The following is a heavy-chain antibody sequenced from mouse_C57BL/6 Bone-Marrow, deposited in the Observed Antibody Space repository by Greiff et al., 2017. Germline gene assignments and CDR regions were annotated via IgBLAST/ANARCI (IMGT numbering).Heavy chain of an antibody. CDR2: ILPGSGST. D-gene: IGHD1-1*02. CDR1: GYTFTGYW. Sequence: VQLQQSGAELMKPGASVKLSCKASGYTFTGYWIEWVKQRPGHGLEWIGKILPGSGSTHYNEKFKGKATFTADTSSNTAYMQLSSLATVDSSIYNSAILYYFDYWGQGTTLTVSS. V-gene: IGHV1-9*01. CDR3: AILYYFDY. J-gene: IGHJ2*01.